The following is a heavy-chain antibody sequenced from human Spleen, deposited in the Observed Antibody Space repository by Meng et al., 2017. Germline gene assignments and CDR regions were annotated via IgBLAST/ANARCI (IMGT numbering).Heavy chain of an antibody. CDR2: IDPSGGYT. CDR3: ASPVTTVAV. J-gene: IGHJ4*02. Sequence: QGQLVQPGAEVKKPGASVKISCKASGYTFTTYYIHWVRQAPGQGLEWMGIIDPSGGYTNYVQKFQDSFTMATDTSTTTAYMELSGLRSEDTAVYSCASPVTTVAVWSQRTLVTVSS. V-gene: IGHV1-46*01. CDR1: GYTFTTYY. D-gene: IGHD4-23*01.